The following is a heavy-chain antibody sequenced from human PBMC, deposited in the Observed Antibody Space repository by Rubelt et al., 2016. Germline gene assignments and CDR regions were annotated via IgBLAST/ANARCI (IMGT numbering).Heavy chain of an antibody. V-gene: IGHV3-33*08. D-gene: IGHD2-15*01. CDR2: IQFDGAAT. CDR3: ARASCAGGNCFPDDY. CDR1: GFTFSSYA. J-gene: IGHJ4*02. Sequence: GGGVFQPGRSLRLSCAASGFTFSSYAMHWVRQAPGKGLEWLTVIQFDGAATYYVDSVKGRFAISRDNSKNTLFLQVNSLRPEDTAVYYCARASCAGGNCFPDDYWGQGTLVTISS.